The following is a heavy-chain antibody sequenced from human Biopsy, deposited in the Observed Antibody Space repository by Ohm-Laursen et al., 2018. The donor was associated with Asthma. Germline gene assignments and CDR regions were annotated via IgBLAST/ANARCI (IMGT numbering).Heavy chain of an antibody. Sequence: ASVKVSCKASGGTFSSNPINWVRQAPGQGLEWMGRIIPIFGPTNYAQKFQGRVTISADDSTSTAYMELSSLSSEDTALYYCARVLESSDRGPFYFFALDVWGQGTTVTVSS. D-gene: IGHD6-25*01. J-gene: IGHJ6*02. CDR1: GGTFSSNP. CDR2: IIPIFGPT. V-gene: IGHV1-69*13. CDR3: ARVLESSDRGPFYFFALDV.